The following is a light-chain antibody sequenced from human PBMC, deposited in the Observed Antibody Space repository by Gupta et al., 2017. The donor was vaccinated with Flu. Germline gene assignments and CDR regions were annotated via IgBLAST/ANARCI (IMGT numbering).Light chain of an antibody. CDR2: ADS. CDR1: NIGSKS. CDR3: QVWDSSSDHWV. V-gene: IGLV3-21*03. J-gene: IGLJ3*02. Sequence: SYVLTQPPSVSVAPGKTARITCGGNNIGSKSVHWYQQKPGQAPVLVVSADSDRPSGIPERFSGSNSGNTATLTISSVEAGDEADYYCQVWDSSSDHWVFGGGTKLTVL.